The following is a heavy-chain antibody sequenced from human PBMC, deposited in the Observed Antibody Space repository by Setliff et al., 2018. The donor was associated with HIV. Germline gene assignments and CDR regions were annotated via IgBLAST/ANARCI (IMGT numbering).Heavy chain of an antibody. CDR3: ARGGTVTMVRGRNWFDP. CDR1: AGSISGYY. CDR2: INHSGST. J-gene: IGHJ5*02. Sequence: SETLSLTCAVYAGSISGYYWSWIRQSPGKGLEWIGEINHSGSTNYNPSLKSRVTISVDTSKNQFSLKLSSVTAADTAVYYCARGGTVTMVRGRNWFDPRGQGTLVTVSS. D-gene: IGHD3-10*01. V-gene: IGHV4-34*01.